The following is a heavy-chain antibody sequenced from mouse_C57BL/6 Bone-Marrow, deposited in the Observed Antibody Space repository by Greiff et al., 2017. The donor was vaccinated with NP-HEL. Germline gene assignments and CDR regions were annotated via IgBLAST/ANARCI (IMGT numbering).Heavy chain of an antibody. J-gene: IGHJ4*01. Sequence: EVKVEESGGGLVQPGGSLKLSCAASGFTFSDYGMAWVRQAPRKGPEWVAFLRPFSFTLSFSSPFPGRFPISIENAKNTLYLEMSSLRSEDTAMYYCARLSYYYGSSSYAMDYWGQGTSVTVSS. CDR1: GFTFSDYG. V-gene: IGHV5-15*04. CDR3: ARLSYYYGSSSYAMDY. CDR2: LRPFSFTL. D-gene: IGHD1-1*01.